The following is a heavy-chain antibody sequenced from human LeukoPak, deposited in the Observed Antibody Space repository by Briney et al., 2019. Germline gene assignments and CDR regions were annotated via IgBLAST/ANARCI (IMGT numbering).Heavy chain of an antibody. Sequence: SETLSLTCTVSGGSISSGSYYWSWIRQPAGKGLEWIGHIYTSGSTNYNPSLKSRVTISVDTSKNQFSLKLSSVTAADTAVYYCARYGKVVGGYDFGDLEYYYYMDVWGKGTTVTISS. V-gene: IGHV4-61*09. J-gene: IGHJ6*03. D-gene: IGHD5-12*01. CDR1: GGSISSGSYY. CDR2: IYTSGST. CDR3: ARYGKVVGGYDFGDLEYYYYMDV.